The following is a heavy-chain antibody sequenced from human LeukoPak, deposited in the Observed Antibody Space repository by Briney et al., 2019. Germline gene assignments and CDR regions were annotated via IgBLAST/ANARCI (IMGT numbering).Heavy chain of an antibody. CDR2: IHSTGTT. Sequence: SETLSLSCTVSGGSISSYYWSWIRQPPGNELQWFGYIHSTGTTKFTPSLESRVTMSVDTSKNQFSLKLSSVTAADTAVYYCARHARRDAYNPNDYWGQGTLVTVSS. J-gene: IGHJ4*02. CDR1: GGSISSYY. V-gene: IGHV4-4*09. CDR3: ARHARRDAYNPNDY. D-gene: IGHD5-24*01.